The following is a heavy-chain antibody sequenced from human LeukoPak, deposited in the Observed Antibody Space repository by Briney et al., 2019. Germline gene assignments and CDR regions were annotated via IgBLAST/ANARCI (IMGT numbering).Heavy chain of an antibody. Sequence: GGSLRLSCAASGFTFSSYAMSWVRQAPGKGLEWVSAISGSGGSTYYADSVKGRFTISRDNSKNTLYLQMNSLRAEDTAVYYCARDDDFENYFDYWGQGTLVTVSS. CDR1: GFTFSSYA. J-gene: IGHJ4*02. D-gene: IGHD3-3*01. V-gene: IGHV3-23*01. CDR2: ISGSGGST. CDR3: ARDDDFENYFDY.